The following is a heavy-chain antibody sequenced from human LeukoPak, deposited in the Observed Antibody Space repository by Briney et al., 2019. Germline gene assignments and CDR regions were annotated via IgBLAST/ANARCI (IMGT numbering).Heavy chain of an antibody. CDR1: GGSFSGYY. J-gene: IGHJ6*03. Sequence: SESLSLTCAVYGGSFSGYYWSWIRQPPGQGLEWIGEINHSGSTNYNPSLKSRVTISVDTSKNQFSLKLSSVTAADTAVYYCARGGSYGIYYYYYYMDVWGKGTTVTVSS. CDR2: INHSGST. V-gene: IGHV4-34*01. CDR3: ARGGSYGIYYYYYYMDV. D-gene: IGHD5-18*01.